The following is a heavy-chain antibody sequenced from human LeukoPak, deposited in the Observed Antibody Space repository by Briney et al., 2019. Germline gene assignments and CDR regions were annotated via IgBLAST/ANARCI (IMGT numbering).Heavy chain of an antibody. V-gene: IGHV3-30*18. CDR2: ISYDGSNK. J-gene: IGHJ1*01. CDR1: GFTFSSYG. D-gene: IGHD6-19*01. CDR3: AKDPRDRGGWTGYFQH. Sequence: SGGSLRLSCAASGFTFSSYGMHWVRQAPGKGLEWVAVISYDGSNKYYADSVKGRFTISRDNSKNTLYLQTNSLRAEDTAVYYCAKDPRDRGGWTGYFQHWGQGTLVTVSS.